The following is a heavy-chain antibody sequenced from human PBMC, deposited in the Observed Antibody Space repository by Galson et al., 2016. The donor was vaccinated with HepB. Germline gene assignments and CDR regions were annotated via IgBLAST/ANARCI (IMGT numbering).Heavy chain of an antibody. V-gene: IGHV3-13*01. CDR1: GFSFSNYD. CDR3: VRGSYSSDWYRTSAYDFGMDV. D-gene: IGHD6-19*01. Sequence: SLRLSCAASGFSFSNYDMYWVRQAPGKGLEWVSSIYTAGDTYYQDSVEGRFTVSRENAKNSLYHHMNSLRAGDTAVYYCVRGSYSSDWYRTSAYDFGMDVWGKGTPVTVSS. CDR2: IYTAGDT. J-gene: IGHJ6*04.